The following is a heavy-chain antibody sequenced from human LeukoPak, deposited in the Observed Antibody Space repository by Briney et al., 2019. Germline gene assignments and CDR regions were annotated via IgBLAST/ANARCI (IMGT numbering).Heavy chain of an antibody. CDR1: GFTFSSYA. Sequence: PGGSLRLSCAASGFTFSSYAMSWVRQAPGKGLEWVSAISGSGGSTYYAGSVKGRFTISRDNSKNTLYLQMNSLRAEDTAVYYCAKTAMIVVVTPLDYWGQGTLVTVSS. J-gene: IGHJ4*02. CDR3: AKTAMIVVVTPLDY. V-gene: IGHV3-23*01. CDR2: ISGSGGST. D-gene: IGHD3-22*01.